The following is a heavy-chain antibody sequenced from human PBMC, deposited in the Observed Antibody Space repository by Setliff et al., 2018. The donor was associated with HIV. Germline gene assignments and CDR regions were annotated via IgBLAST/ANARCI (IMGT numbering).Heavy chain of an antibody. J-gene: IGHJ6*03. V-gene: IGHV1-69*13. CDR2: IIPMYGPA. D-gene: IGHD3-16*01. CDR3: ARCGAGEWHLYMDV. CDR1: GVTFSNCS. Sequence: ASVKVSCKASGVTFSNCSISWVRQAPGQGLEWMGGIIPMYGPAHYAQKFQGRVTITADESTTTAYMELNSLTSEDTALYYCARCGAGEWHLYMDVWGKGTAVTVSS.